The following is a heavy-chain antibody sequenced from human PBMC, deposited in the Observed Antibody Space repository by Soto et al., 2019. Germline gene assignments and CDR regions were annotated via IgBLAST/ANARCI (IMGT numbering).Heavy chain of an antibody. CDR3: ARDRVAGIWVDAVGI. CDR2: INPYNANT. D-gene: IGHD3-16*01. V-gene: IGHV1-18*04. Sequence: ASVKVSCKTSGYTFTNHGINWVRQAPGQGLEWMGWINPYNANTNYAQKLQGRVTMTTDTSTSTAYMDLRSLTSDDTAVYYCARDRVAGIWVDAVGIWGQGTMVT. J-gene: IGHJ3*02. CDR1: GYTFTNHG.